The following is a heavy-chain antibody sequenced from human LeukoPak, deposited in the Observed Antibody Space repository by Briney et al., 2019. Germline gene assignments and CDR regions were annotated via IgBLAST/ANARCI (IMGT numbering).Heavy chain of an antibody. CDR2: TYYRSKWYY. CDR1: GDSVSSISVA. Sequence: SQTLSLTCAISGDSVSSISVAWNWIRQSPSRGLEWLGRTYYRSKWYYEYAVSVKGRININPDPSKNQFSLQLNSVTPEDTAVYYCALARSEYHYGMDVWGQGTTVTFSS. CDR3: ALARSEYHYGMDV. J-gene: IGHJ6*02. V-gene: IGHV6-1*01.